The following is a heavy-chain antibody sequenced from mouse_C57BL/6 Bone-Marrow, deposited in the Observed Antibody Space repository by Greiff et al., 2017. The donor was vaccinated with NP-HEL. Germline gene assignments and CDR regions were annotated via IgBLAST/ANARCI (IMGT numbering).Heavy chain of an antibody. Sequence: QVQLQQPGAELVKPGASVKLSCKASGYTFTSYWMHWVKQRPGQGLEWIGMIHPNSGSTNYNEKFKSKATLTVDKSSSTAYMQLSSLTSEDSAVYYCADLDSSGLYYYAMDYWGQGTSVTVSS. CDR2: IHPNSGST. V-gene: IGHV1-64*01. J-gene: IGHJ4*01. CDR3: ADLDSSGLYYYAMDY. CDR1: GYTFTSYW. D-gene: IGHD3-2*02.